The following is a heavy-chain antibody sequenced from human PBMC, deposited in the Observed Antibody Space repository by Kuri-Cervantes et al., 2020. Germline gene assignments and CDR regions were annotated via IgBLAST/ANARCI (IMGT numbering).Heavy chain of an antibody. Sequence: LSLTCAASGFTFSSYGMHWVRQAPGKGLEWVAVIWYDGSNKYYADSVKGRFTISRDNAKNSLYLQMNSLRDEDTAVYYCAREIYYDSSGYYGTFDYWGQGTPVTVSS. J-gene: IGHJ4*02. CDR1: GFTFSSYG. CDR3: AREIYYDSSGYYGTFDY. V-gene: IGHV3-33*01. CDR2: IWYDGSNK. D-gene: IGHD3-22*01.